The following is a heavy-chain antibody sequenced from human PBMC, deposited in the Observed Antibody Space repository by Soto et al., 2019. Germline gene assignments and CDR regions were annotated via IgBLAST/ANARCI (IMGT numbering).Heavy chain of an antibody. Sequence: WASVKVSCKASGGTFSSYAISWVRQAPGQGLEWMGGIIPIFGTANYAQKFQGRVTITADESTSTAYMELSSLRSDDTAVYYCAREGIAVAGTVFDYWGQGTLVTVSS. CDR3: AREGIAVAGTVFDY. CDR1: GGTFSSYA. V-gene: IGHV1-69*13. CDR2: IIPIFGTA. D-gene: IGHD6-19*01. J-gene: IGHJ4*02.